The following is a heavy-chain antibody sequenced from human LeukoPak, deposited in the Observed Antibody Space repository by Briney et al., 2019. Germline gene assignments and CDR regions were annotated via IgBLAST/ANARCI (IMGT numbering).Heavy chain of an antibody. CDR1: GFTFSSYA. CDR2: ISGSGGST. CDR3: AKMGVVAARPGTFDY. Sequence: SGGSLRLSCAASGFTFSSYAMNWVRQAPGKGLEWVSAISGSGGSTYYADSVKGRFTISRDNSKNTLYLQMNSLRAEDTAVYYCAKMGVVAARPGTFDYWGQGTLVTVSS. V-gene: IGHV3-23*01. J-gene: IGHJ4*02. D-gene: IGHD6-6*01.